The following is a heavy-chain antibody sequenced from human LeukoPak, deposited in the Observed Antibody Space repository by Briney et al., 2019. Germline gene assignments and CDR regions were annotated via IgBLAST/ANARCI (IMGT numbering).Heavy chain of an antibody. V-gene: IGHV1-69*13. CDR2: IIPIFGTA. CDR3: ARDGDCSGGSCYPFPNAFDI. J-gene: IGHJ3*02. D-gene: IGHD2-15*01. Sequence: SVEVSCKASGGTFSGYAISWVRQAPGQGLEWMGGIIPIFGTANYAQKFQGRVTITADESTSTAYMELSSLRSEDAAVYYCARDGDCSGGSCYPFPNAFDIWGQGIMVTVSS. CDR1: GGTFSGYA.